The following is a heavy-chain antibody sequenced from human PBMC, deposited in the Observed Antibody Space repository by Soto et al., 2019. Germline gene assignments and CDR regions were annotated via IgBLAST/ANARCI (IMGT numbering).Heavy chain of an antibody. D-gene: IGHD5-18*01. Sequence: QVQLVQSGAEVREPGASVKVSCKASGYTFTNYGVSWVRQAPGQGLEWMGWIGGYKGNTNYAQKLQGRVTLTTDTHKSTAYMELRSQRSDDTAVYYCAPHTLDTGMPSGYWGQGTLVTVSS. V-gene: IGHV1-18*01. CDR1: GYTFTNYG. J-gene: IGHJ4*02. CDR3: APHTLDTGMPSGY. CDR2: IGGYKGNT.